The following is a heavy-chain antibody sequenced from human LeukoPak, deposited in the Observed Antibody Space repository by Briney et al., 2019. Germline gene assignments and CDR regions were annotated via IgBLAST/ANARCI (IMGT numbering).Heavy chain of an antibody. CDR2: ISYDGSNK. CDR1: GFTFSSYA. Sequence: GGSLRLSCAASGFTFSSYAMHWVRQAPGKGLEWVAVISYDGSNKYYADSVKGRFTISRDNSKNTLYLQMNSLRAEDTAVYYCARGVGETAHLDYWGQGTLVTVSS. CDR3: ARGVGETAHLDY. D-gene: IGHD5-18*01. V-gene: IGHV3-30-3*01. J-gene: IGHJ4*02.